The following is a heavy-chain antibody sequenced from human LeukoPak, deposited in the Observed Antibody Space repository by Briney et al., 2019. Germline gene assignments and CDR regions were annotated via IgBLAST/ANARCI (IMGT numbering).Heavy chain of an antibody. V-gene: IGHV3-30*02. CDR2: IRYDGTNK. J-gene: IGHJ4*02. CDR1: GLTFSNYG. D-gene: IGHD3-22*01. CDR3: AKYYYESSGASPFDY. Sequence: PGGSLRLSCAASGLTFSNYGMHWVRQAPGKGLEWVAFIRYDGTNKYYADSVRGRFTISRDNSKNTLYLQMNSLRVEDTAVYYCAKYYYESSGASPFDYWGQGTLVTVSS.